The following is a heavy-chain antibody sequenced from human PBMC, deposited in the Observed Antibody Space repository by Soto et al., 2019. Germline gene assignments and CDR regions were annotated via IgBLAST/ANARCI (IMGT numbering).Heavy chain of an antibody. CDR3: SRDPVAVTGSFMGW. CDR1: GFSFGSYA. Sequence: PGGSLRLSCEVSGFSFGSYAFHWVRQAPGKGLEWLSVISYHGREIYYADSVKDRFTISRDSFKNTVYLQMNSLRTDDTALYYCSRDPVAVTGSFMGWGGQGTLVTVSS. V-gene: IGHV3-30-3*01. J-gene: IGHJ4*01. D-gene: IGHD6-19*01. CDR2: ISYHGREI.